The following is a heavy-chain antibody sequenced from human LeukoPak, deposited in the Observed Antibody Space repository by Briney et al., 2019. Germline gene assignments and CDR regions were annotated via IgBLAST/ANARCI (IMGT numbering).Heavy chain of an antibody. Sequence: GGSLRLSCAAFGFTFSSYWMSWVRQAPGKGLEWVANIKQDGSEKYYVDSVKGRFTISRDNAKNSLYLQMNSLRVEDTAVYYCARARDLDYWGQGTLVTVSS. CDR1: GFTFSSYW. CDR3: ARARDLDY. J-gene: IGHJ4*02. CDR2: IKQDGSEK. V-gene: IGHV3-7*04.